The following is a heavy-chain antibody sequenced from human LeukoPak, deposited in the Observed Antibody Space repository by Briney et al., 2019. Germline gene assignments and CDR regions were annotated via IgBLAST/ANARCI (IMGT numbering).Heavy chain of an antibody. J-gene: IGHJ4*02. CDR3: AKGALYYDILTGYYAEAAFDY. CDR1: GFTFSSYA. CDR2: ISGSGGST. V-gene: IGHV3-23*01. D-gene: IGHD3-9*01. Sequence: PGGSLRLSCAASGFTFSSYAMNWVRQAPGKGLEWVSAISGSGGSTYYADSVKGRFTISRDNSKNTLYLQMNSLRAEDTAVYYCAKGALYYDILTGYYAEAAFDYWGQGTLVTVSS.